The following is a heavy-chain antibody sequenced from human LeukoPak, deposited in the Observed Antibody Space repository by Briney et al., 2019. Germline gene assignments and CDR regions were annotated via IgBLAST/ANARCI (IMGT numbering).Heavy chain of an antibody. CDR3: ARKGWRDGYAFDI. CDR2: IKQDGSEK. V-gene: IGHV3-7*01. Sequence: GGSLRLSCAASGFTFSDYYMSWTRQAPGKGLEWVANIKQDGSEKYYVDSVKGRFTISRDNAKNSLYLQMNSLRAEDTAVYYCARKGWRDGYAFDIWGQGTMVTVSS. J-gene: IGHJ3*02. D-gene: IGHD5-24*01. CDR1: GFTFSDYY.